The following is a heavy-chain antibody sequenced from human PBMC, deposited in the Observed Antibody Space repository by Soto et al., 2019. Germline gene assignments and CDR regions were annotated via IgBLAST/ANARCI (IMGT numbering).Heavy chain of an antibody. CDR3: ARGDDYGDYVYYYYGMDV. J-gene: IGHJ6*02. CDR2: IWYDGSNK. Sequence: VQLVESGGGVVQPGRSLRLSCAASGFTFSSYGMHWVRQAPGKGLEWVAVIWYDGSNKYYADSVKGRFTISRDNSKNTLYLQMNSLRAEDTAVYYCARGDDYGDYVYYYYGMDVWGQGTTVTVSS. CDR1: GFTFSSYG. V-gene: IGHV3-33*01. D-gene: IGHD4-17*01.